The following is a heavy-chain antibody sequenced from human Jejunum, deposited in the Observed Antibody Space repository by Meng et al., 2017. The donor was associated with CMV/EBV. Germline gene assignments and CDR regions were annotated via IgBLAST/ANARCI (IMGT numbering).Heavy chain of an antibody. Sequence: KPAEYTFTDYNMNWEQKAPGQGLEGMGWINTDTSDTNYAQKFQGRVTMTRDTSTNTTYMKMTRLRSDDTAIYYCAKDEGSFLDDYFDYWGQGTLVTVSS. CDR1: EYTFTDYN. V-gene: IGHV1-2*02. J-gene: IGHJ4*02. CDR3: AKDEGSFLDDYFDY. D-gene: IGHD1-26*01. CDR2: INTDTSDT.